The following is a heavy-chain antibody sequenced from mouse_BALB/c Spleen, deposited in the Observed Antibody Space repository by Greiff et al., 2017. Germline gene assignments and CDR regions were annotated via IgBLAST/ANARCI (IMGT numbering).Heavy chain of an antibody. CDR1: GYTFTSYW. V-gene: IGHV1-7*01. Sequence: VKLVESGAELAKPGASVKMSCKASGYTFTSYWMHWVKQRPGQGLEWIGYINPSTGYTEYNQKFKDKATLTADKSSSTAYMQLSSLTSEDSAVYYCARGGWLLRGDYWGQGTSVTVSS. CDR2: INPSTGYT. CDR3: ARGGWLLRGDY. J-gene: IGHJ4*01. D-gene: IGHD2-3*01.